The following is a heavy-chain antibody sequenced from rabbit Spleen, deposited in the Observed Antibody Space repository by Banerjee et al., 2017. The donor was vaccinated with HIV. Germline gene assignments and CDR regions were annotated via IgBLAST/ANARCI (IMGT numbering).Heavy chain of an antibody. J-gene: IGHJ3*01. D-gene: IGHD4-1*01. CDR2: IDVGEGNT. Sequence: QSLEESGGDLVKPGASLTLTCTASGFSFSSTYYLSWVRQAPGKGLEWIGIIDVGEGNTDYASWVNDRFTISSDNAQNTVDLKMTSLTAADTATYFCARAIVPWLGLTRLDLWGQGTLVTVS. CDR3: ARAIVPWLGLTRLDL. V-gene: IGHV1S40*01. CDR1: GFSFSSTYY.